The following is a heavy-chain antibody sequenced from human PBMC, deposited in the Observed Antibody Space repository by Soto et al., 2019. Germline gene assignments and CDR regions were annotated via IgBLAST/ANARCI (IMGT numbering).Heavy chain of an antibody. CDR2: ISASGGLK. D-gene: IGHD1-26*01. CDR3: AREVGAPSGWLDP. V-gene: IGHV3-23*04. Sequence: EVQLVESGGGLVQPGRSLRLSCAASGFTFGDYSMHWVRQAPGKGLEWVSGISASGGLKYYADSVQGRFTVSRDNSKNILYLQMDNLGDGDTALYYCAREVGAPSGWLDPWGQGTQVTVSS. J-gene: IGHJ5*02. CDR1: GFTFGDYS.